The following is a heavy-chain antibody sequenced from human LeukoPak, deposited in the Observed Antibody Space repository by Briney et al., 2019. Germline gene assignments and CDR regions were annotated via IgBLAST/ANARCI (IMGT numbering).Heavy chain of an antibody. CDR2: INPNSGGT. D-gene: IGHD1-26*01. Sequence: GASVRVSCKASGYTFTSYYMHWVRQAPGQGLEWMGWINPNSGGTNYAQKLQGRVTMTTGTSTSTAYMELRSLRSDDTAVYYCAKNSGSYYDISLDYWGQGTLVTVSS. V-gene: IGHV1-2*02. CDR3: AKNSGSYYDISLDY. CDR1: GYTFTSYY. J-gene: IGHJ4*02.